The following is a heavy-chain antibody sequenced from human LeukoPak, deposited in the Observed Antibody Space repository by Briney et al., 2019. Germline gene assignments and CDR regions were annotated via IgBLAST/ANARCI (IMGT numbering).Heavy chain of an antibody. Sequence: PGGSLRLSCAASGYTFSDYYMNWIRQAPGKGLEWVSYISSSGRTIYYADSVKGRFTISRDNAKNSLYLQMNSLRAEDTAVYYCARRDSGYDSFDYWGQGTLVTVSS. V-gene: IGHV3-11*01. CDR3: ARRDSGYDSFDY. J-gene: IGHJ4*02. D-gene: IGHD5-12*01. CDR1: GYTFSDYY. CDR2: ISSSGRTI.